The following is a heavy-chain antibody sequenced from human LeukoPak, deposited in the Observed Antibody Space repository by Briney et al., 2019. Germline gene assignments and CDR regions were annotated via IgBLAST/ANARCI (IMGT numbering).Heavy chain of an antibody. CDR3: ARDLKGVVGATNVGDAFDI. V-gene: IGHV3-66*01. Sequence: GGSMRLSCAASGFTVSSCYMSWVRLAPGKGLEWVSVIYSGGSTFYADSVKGRFTISRDNSKNTLSLQMNSLRAEDTAVYYCARDLKGVVGATNVGDAFDIWGQGTMVTVSS. CDR2: IYSGGST. CDR1: GFTVSSCY. J-gene: IGHJ3*02. D-gene: IGHD1-26*01.